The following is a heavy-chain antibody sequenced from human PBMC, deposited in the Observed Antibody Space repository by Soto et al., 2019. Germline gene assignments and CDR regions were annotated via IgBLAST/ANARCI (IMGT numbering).Heavy chain of an antibody. CDR3: AKVAFRGFDY. CDR1: GFTFSSYS. Sequence: GWLRRAGSASGFTFSSYSMSWVRQAPGKGLEWVATIKEDGIEKYYVDSVKVRFTVSRDNAKNSLYLQMNSLRDEDTAVYYCAKVAFRGFDYWGQGALVTVYS. J-gene: IGHJ4*02. V-gene: IGHV3-7*01. CDR2: IKEDGIEK. D-gene: IGHD3-10*01.